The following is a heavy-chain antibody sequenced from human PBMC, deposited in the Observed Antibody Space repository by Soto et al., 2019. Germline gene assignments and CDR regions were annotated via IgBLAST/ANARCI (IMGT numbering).Heavy chain of an antibody. Sequence: SETLSLTCTVSGGSISSYYRSWIRQPPGKGLEWIGYIYYSGSTNYNPSLKSRVTISVDTSKNQFSLKLSSVTAADTAVYYCARGVDILTGYSFDYWGQGTLVTVSS. D-gene: IGHD3-9*01. V-gene: IGHV4-59*01. CDR3: ARGVDILTGYSFDY. CDR2: IYYSGST. J-gene: IGHJ4*02. CDR1: GGSISSYY.